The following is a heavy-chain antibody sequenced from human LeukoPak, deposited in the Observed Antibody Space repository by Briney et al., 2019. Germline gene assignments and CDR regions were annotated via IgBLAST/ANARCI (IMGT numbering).Heavy chain of an antibody. CDR1: GGSLSSYY. CDR2: IDSSGNT. D-gene: IGHD6-19*01. V-gene: IGHV4-4*07. CDR3: ARDHTVGQWPTHFDY. Sequence: NPSETLSLTCTVSGGSLSSYYWNWIRQPAGKGLQWIGRIDSSGNTHYNPSLKSRVTMSVDTSKNQFSLKLNSVTAADTAVYYCARDHTVGQWPTHFDYWGQGTLVTVSS. J-gene: IGHJ4*02.